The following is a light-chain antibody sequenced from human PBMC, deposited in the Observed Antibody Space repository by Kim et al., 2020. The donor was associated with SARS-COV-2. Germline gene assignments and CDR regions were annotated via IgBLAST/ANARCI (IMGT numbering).Light chain of an antibody. CDR3: CSFAGTWV. CDR2: DVN. V-gene: IGLV2-11*03. J-gene: IGLJ3*02. Sequence: SLGQSVTISCTGTSSDVGGYKYVSWYQQHPGKAPKLMIYDVNKRPSGVPARFSGSKSGNTASLTISGLQVDDEADYYCCSFAGTWVFGGGTQLTVL. CDR1: SSDVGGYKY.